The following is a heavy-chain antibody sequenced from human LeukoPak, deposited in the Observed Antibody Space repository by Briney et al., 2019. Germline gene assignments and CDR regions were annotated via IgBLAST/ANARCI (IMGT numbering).Heavy chain of an antibody. Sequence: GGSLRLSCAASGFTFSSYGMHWVRQAPGKGLEWVAVISYDGSNKYYADSVKGRFTISRDNSKNTMYLQMNSLRAEDTAVYYCARGGEMYDYWGQGALVTVSS. D-gene: IGHD3-10*01. V-gene: IGHV3-30*03. CDR3: ARGGEMYDY. CDR2: ISYDGSNK. J-gene: IGHJ4*02. CDR1: GFTFSSYG.